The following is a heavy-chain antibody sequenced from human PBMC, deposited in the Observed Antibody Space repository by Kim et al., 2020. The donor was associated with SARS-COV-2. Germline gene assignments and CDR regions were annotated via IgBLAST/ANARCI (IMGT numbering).Heavy chain of an antibody. V-gene: IGHV4-59*08. CDR3: ARVPPYFDRGYFDY. Sequence: SETLSLTCTVSGGSISSYYWSWIRQPPGKGLEWIGYIYYSGSTDSNPSLKSRVTISVDTSKNQFSLKLSSVTAADTAVYYCARVPPYFDRGYFDYCGQGT. CDR1: GGSISSYY. D-gene: IGHD3-22*01. CDR2: IYYSGST. J-gene: IGHJ4*02.